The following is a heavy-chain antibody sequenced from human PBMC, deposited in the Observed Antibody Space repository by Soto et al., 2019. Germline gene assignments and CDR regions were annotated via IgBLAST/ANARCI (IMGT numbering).Heavy chain of an antibody. D-gene: IGHD3-22*01. J-gene: IGHJ4*02. CDR1: GGSISSGGYY. CDR2: IYYSGST. CDR3: AWMVLSSGYYYLYYFDY. Sequence: PSETLSLTCTVSGGSISSGGYYWSWIRQHPGKGLEWIGYIYYSGSTYYNPSLKSRVTISVDTSKNQFSLKLSSVTAADTAVYYCAWMVLSSGYYYLYYFDYWGQGTLVTVSS. V-gene: IGHV4-31*03.